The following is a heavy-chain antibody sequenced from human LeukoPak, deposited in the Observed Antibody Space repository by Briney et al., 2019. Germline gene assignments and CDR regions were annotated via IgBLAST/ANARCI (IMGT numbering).Heavy chain of an antibody. CDR2: FDPEDGET. Sequence: ASVKVSRKVSGYTLTELSMHWVRQAPGKGLEWMGGFDPEDGETIYAQKFQGRVTMTEDTSTDTAYMELSSLRSEDTAVYYCATPSMVRGFGAFDIWGQGTMVTVSS. CDR3: ATPSMVRGFGAFDI. CDR1: GYTLTELS. V-gene: IGHV1-24*01. D-gene: IGHD3-10*01. J-gene: IGHJ3*02.